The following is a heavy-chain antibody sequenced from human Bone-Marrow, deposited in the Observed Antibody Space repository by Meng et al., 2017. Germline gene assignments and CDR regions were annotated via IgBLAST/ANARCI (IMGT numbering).Heavy chain of an antibody. CDR2: ISGSGGST. D-gene: IGHD3-22*01. J-gene: IGHJ3*02. V-gene: IGHV3-23*01. CDR1: GGSISSSSYY. Sequence: ETLSLTCTVSGGSISSSSYYWGWIRQPPGKGLEWVSAISGSGGSTYYADSVKGRFTISRDNSKNTLYLQMNSLRAEDAAVYYCARSVGDSSGYYQHDAFDIWGQGTMVTVSS. CDR3: ARSVGDSSGYYQHDAFDI.